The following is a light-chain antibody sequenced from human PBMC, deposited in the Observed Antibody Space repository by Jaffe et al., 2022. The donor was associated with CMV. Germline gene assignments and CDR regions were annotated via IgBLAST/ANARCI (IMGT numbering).Light chain of an antibody. Sequence: DIQMTQSPSSLSASVGDRVTITCRASQSISNYLNWYQQKPGKAPKLLIYTASSLQSGVPSRFSGSGSGTDFTLTISSLQPEDFATYYCQQRYSTPQTFGPGTKVDIK. CDR3: QQRYSTPQT. V-gene: IGKV1-39*01. J-gene: IGKJ3*01. CDR1: QSISNY. CDR2: TAS.